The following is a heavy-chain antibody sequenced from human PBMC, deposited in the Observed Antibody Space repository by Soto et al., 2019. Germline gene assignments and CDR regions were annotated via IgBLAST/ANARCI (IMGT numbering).Heavy chain of an antibody. CDR3: ARELPAGPVSTRVDAFAV. Sequence: QVQLVQSGAEVKKPGSSVKVSCKASGGTFSNYAFSWVRQAPGQGLDWMGTIIPIFGTTNFAQKFQGRVTMTADETTATVYMELISLSPDATVVYYSARELPAGPVSTRVDAFAVWGQGPTVTVAS. J-gene: IGHJ3*01. CDR1: GGTFSNYA. V-gene: IGHV1-69*15. CDR2: IIPIFGTT. D-gene: IGHD2-2*01.